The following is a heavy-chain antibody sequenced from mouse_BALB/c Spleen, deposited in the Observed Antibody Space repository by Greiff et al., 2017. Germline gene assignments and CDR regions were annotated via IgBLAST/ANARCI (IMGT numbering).Heavy chain of an antibody. CDR1: GFTFSSYT. Sequence: EVMLVESGGGLVQPGGSLKLSCAASGFTFSSYTMSWVRQTPEKRLEWVAYISNGGGSTYYPDTVKGRFTISRDNAKNTLYLQMSSLKSEDTAMYYCARQAPDYGYAMDYWGQGTSVTVSS. V-gene: IGHV5-12-2*01. CDR3: ARQAPDYGYAMDY. CDR2: ISNGGGST. D-gene: IGHD1-1*01. J-gene: IGHJ4*01.